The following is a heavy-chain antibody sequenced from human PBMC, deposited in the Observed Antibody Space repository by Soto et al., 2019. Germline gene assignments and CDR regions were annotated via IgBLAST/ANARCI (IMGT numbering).Heavy chain of an antibody. J-gene: IGHJ4*02. CDR2: INPSGGST. CDR1: GYTFTSYY. V-gene: IGHV1-46*01. Sequence: ASVKVSCKASGYTFTSYYMHWVRQASGQGLEWMGIINPSGGSTSYAQKFQGRVTMTRDTSTSTVYMELSSRRSEDTAVYYCARSGAMYYFDYWGQGTLVTVSS. CDR3: ARSGAMYYFDY. D-gene: IGHD5-12*01.